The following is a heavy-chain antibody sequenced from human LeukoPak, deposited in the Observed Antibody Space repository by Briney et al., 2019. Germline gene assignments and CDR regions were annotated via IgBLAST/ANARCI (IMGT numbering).Heavy chain of an antibody. CDR1: GGSISSHY. J-gene: IGHJ5*02. D-gene: IGHD3-10*01. Sequence: ASETLSLTCTVSGGSISSHYWTWIRQPPGKGLEWIGYIYTSGSTNYNPSLKSRVTISVDTSKNQFSLKLSSVTAADTAVYYCARRDYGSGNNWFDPWGQGTLVTVSS. CDR2: IYTSGST. CDR3: ARRDYGSGNNWFDP. V-gene: IGHV4-4*09.